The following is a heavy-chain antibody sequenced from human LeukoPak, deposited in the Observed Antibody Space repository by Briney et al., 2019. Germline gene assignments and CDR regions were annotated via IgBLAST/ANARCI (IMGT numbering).Heavy chain of an antibody. D-gene: IGHD6-13*01. CDR3: ARQGAAGKYYYYYMDV. Sequence: GESLKISCQGSGYNFPIYWVGWVRQMPGKGLEWMGIIYPDDPNTIYSPSFQGQVTISADKSISTAYLEWSSLKASDTAMYYCARQGAAGKYYYYYMDVWGKGTTVTVSS. J-gene: IGHJ6*03. CDR1: GYNFPIYW. V-gene: IGHV5-51*01. CDR2: IYPDDPNT.